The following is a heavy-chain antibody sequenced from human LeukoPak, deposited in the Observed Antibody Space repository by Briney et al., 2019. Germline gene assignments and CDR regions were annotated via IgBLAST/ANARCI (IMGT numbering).Heavy chain of an antibody. CDR3: ARGGTTFEH. J-gene: IGHJ4*02. Sequence: GGSLRLSCAASGFTFSSYSMNWVRQAPGKGLEWVANIKYDGNEKYYVDSVKGRFTISRDNAKNSLYLQMNSLSAEDTAVYYCARGGTTFEHWGQGTLVTVSS. CDR2: IKYDGNEK. V-gene: IGHV3-7*01. CDR1: GFTFSSYS. D-gene: IGHD1-1*01.